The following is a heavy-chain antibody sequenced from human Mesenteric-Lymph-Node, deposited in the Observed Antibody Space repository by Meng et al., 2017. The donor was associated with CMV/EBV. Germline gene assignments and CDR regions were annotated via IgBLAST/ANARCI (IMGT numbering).Heavy chain of an antibody. CDR3: ARDHPIAAPNGYYGMDV. D-gene: IGHD6-6*01. Sequence: GESLKISCVASGFTFNTYWMTWVRQAPGKGLEWVANINQDGSEKYYVDSVKGRFTISRDNAKNSLYLQMNSLRAEDTALYHCARDHPIAAPNGYYGMDVWGQGNTVTVSS. V-gene: IGHV3-7*01. CDR2: INQDGSEK. J-gene: IGHJ6*02. CDR1: GFTFNTYW.